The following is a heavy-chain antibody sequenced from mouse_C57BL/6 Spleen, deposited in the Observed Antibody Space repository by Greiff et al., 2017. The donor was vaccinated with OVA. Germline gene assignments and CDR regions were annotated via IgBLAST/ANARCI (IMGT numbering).Heavy chain of an antibody. CDR2: IYPRDGST. Sequence: VQLQQSGPELVKPGASVKLSCKASGYTFTSYDINWVKQRPGQGLEWIGWIYPRDGSTKYNEKFKGKATLTVDTSSSTAYRELHSLTSEDSAVYFCARDYGSSQDYYFDYWGQGTTLTVSS. CDR3: ARDYGSSQDYYFDY. CDR1: GYTFTSYD. J-gene: IGHJ2*01. D-gene: IGHD1-1*01. V-gene: IGHV1-85*01.